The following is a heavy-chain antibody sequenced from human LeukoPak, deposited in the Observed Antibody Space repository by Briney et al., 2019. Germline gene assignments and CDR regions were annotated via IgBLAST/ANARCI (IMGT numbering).Heavy chain of an antibody. CDR3: ARLAPYYGTGII. Sequence: GGSLRLSCAASGFTFSPYWMSWVRQAPGKGLEWVATIKDDGSEEYYVDSVEGRFAISRDNAKKSLYLQMGSLRAEDTAVYFCARLAPYYGTGIIWGQGTVVTVSS. D-gene: IGHD3-10*01. CDR2: IKDDGSEE. J-gene: IGHJ3*02. V-gene: IGHV3-7*01. CDR1: GFTFSPYW.